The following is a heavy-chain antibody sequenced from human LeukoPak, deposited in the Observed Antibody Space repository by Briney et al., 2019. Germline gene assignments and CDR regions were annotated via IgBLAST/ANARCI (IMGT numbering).Heavy chain of an antibody. V-gene: IGHV4-59*02. CDR1: GASVRSHY. CDR3: ASKPIVPASRGHYFDT. J-gene: IGHJ5*02. Sequence: PSETLSLTCTVSGASVRSHYWSWIRQPPGKGLEWIGNVFHNGDSSFAPSLTSRVTMSVDTSKNQFSLNLNSVTAADTAVYYCASKPIVPASRGHYFDTWGQGILVTVSS. CDR2: VFHNGDS. D-gene: IGHD2-2*01.